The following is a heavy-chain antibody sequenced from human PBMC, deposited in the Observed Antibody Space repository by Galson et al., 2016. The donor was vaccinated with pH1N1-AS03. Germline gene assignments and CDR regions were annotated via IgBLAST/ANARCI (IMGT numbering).Heavy chain of an antibody. CDR2: TYWRSTWYI. J-gene: IGHJ3*02. V-gene: IGHV6-1*01. CDR3: VRGRYSGFDI. CDR1: GDSVSSNIDA. D-gene: IGHD2-15*01. Sequence: CAISGDSVSSNIDAWNWIRHSPSRGLEWLGRTYWRSTWYIDYALSLKSRITINPDTSKNQFSLQLTPVIPDDTAVYYCVRGRYSGFDICGQGAKVTVSS.